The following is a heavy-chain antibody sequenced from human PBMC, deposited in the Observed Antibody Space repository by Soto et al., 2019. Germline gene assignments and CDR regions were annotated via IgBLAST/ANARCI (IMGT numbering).Heavy chain of an antibody. CDR1: GYSISSSNW. Sequence: SETLSLTCAVSGYSISSSNWWGWIRQPPGKGLEWIGYIYYSGTTYYNPSLKSRVTMSVDTSKNQFSLKLSSVTAADTAVYYCARVVATMPHYGMDVWGQGTTVTVSS. J-gene: IGHJ6*02. V-gene: IGHV4-28*03. CDR3: ARVVATMPHYGMDV. CDR2: IYYSGTT. D-gene: IGHD5-12*01.